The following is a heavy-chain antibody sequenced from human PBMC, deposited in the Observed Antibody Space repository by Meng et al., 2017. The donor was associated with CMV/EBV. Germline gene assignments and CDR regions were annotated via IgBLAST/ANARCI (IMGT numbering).Heavy chain of an antibody. V-gene: IGHV4-61*01. CDR2: IYYSGST. Sequence: LSCTVSGGSISSSSYYWSWIWQPPGKGLEWIGYIYYSGSTNYNPSLKSRVTISVDTSKNQFSLKLSSVTAADTAVYYCARELEPSYGMDVWGQGTTVTVSS. J-gene: IGHJ6*02. CDR1: GGSISSSSYY. D-gene: IGHD1-1*01. CDR3: ARELEPSYGMDV.